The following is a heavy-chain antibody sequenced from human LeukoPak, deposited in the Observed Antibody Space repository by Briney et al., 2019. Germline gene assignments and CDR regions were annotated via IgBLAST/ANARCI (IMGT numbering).Heavy chain of an antibody. CDR1: GYTFTVHY. D-gene: IGHD6-13*01. Sequence: EASVKVSCKASGYTFTVHYIHWVRQAPGQGLEWLGRISPNSGVPNYAQKFQGRVTITRDTSVHTVYMELNGLTSDDTGAYYCAQEVGYSTSWYGRFDPWGQGTVVTVSS. J-gene: IGHJ5*02. CDR3: AQEVGYSTSWYGRFDP. CDR2: ISPNSGVP. V-gene: IGHV1-2*05.